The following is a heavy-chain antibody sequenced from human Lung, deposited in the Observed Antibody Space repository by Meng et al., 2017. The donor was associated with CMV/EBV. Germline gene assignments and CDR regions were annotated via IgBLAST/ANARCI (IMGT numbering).Heavy chain of an antibody. CDR2: INPNSGGT. CDR1: RYTFTGYY. Sequence: SVNVSCXASRYTFTGYYMHWVRQAPGQGREWMGGINPNSGGTKYAEKFQGRVTMTRDTSISTAYMEPSRLRSDDAAVYYCARALLFITMIRGAIGYWGQGTLVTVSS. CDR3: ARALLFITMIRGAIGY. D-gene: IGHD3-10*01. J-gene: IGHJ4*02. V-gene: IGHV1-2*02.